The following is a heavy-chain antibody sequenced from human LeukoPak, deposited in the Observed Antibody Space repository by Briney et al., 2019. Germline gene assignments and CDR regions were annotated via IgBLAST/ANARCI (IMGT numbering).Heavy chain of an antibody. CDR3: ARDCSGGSCYAY. CDR1: GFTFSSYS. V-gene: IGHV3-21*01. CDR2: ISSSSSYI. J-gene: IGHJ4*02. Sequence: GGSLRLSCAASGFTFSSYSMNWVRQAPGKGLEWVSSISSSSSYIYYADSVKGRFTISRDNAKNSLYLQMNSPRAEDTAVYYCARDCSGGSCYAYWGQGTLVTVSS. D-gene: IGHD2-15*01.